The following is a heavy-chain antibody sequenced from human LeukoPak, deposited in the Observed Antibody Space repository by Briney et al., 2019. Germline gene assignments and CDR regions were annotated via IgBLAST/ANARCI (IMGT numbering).Heavy chain of an antibody. V-gene: IGHV4-61*02. CDR2: IYATGRV. J-gene: IGHJ4*02. Sequence: PSQTLSLTCTVAGVSITSGTYCWTWLRQPAGKGLEWIGRIYATGRVNYNPSLKSRVTMLSDTSKNHISLQVTSVTAADTAIYFCARASETAMVTLWGQGTLVTGSS. CDR3: ARASETAMVTL. D-gene: IGHD5-18*01. CDR1: GVSITSGTYC.